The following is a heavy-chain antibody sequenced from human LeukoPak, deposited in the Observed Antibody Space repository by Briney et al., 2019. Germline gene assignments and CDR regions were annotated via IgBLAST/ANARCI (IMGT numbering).Heavy chain of an antibody. J-gene: IGHJ6*02. D-gene: IGHD3-10*01. V-gene: IGHV1-8*01. CDR1: GYTFTSYD. CDR3: ARDYPYYYGSGSFGSGMDV. Sequence: ASVKVSCKASGYTFTSYDINWVRQATGQGLEWMGWMNPNSGNTGYAQKFQGRVTMTRNTSISTAYMELSSLRSEDTAVYYCARDYPYYYGSGSFGSGMDVWGQGTTVTVSS. CDR2: MNPNSGNT.